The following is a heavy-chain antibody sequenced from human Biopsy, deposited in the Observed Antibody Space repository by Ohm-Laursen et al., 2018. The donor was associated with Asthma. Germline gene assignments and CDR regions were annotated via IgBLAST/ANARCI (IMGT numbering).Heavy chain of an antibody. D-gene: IGHD3-22*01. CDR2: IYSGGTS. Sequence: SLRLSCTASGFAVSRDHMFWVRQAPGKGLEWVSVIYSGGTSHTADSVRGRFTISRDYSKNTLYLQMHSLRAEDTAVYYCARGDSSNWSHYYFNYWGQGTLVTVSS. V-gene: IGHV3-53*01. CDR1: GFAVSRDH. CDR3: ARGDSSNWSHYYFNY. J-gene: IGHJ4*02.